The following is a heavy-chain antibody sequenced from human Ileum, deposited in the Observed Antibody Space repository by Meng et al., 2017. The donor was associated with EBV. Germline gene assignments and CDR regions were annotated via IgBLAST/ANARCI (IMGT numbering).Heavy chain of an antibody. Sequence: GQQCQAGSECEKPGYSVQVSCQAAGYTFTSSSMNWVRHAPGQGLEWMGWININTGNPTYAQGFTGRFVFSLDTSVSTAYLQIDSLKADDTAVYYCARGNGWRFDYWGQGTLVTVSS. CDR2: ININTGNP. CDR1: GYTFTSSS. J-gene: IGHJ4*02. CDR3: ARGNGWRFDY. D-gene: IGHD6-19*01. V-gene: IGHV7-4-1*01.